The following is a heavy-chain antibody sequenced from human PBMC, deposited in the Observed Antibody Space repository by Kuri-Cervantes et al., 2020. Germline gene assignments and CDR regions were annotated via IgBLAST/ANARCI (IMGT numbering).Heavy chain of an antibody. CDR3: AKDQNHKYSSGRNDAFDI. CDR1: GFTFDDYA. Sequence: SLKISCAASGFTFDDYAMHWVRQAPGKGLEWVSGISWNSGSIGYADSVKGRFTISRDNAKNSPYLQMNSLRAEDTALYYCAKDQNHKYSSGRNDAFDIWGQGTMVTVSS. CDR2: ISWNSGSI. V-gene: IGHV3-9*01. J-gene: IGHJ3*02. D-gene: IGHD6-19*01.